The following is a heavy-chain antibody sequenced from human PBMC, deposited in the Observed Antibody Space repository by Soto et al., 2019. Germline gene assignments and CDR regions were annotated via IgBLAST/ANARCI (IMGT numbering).Heavy chain of an antibody. V-gene: IGHV3-21*01. J-gene: IGHJ5*02. CDR2: ISISSSYI. CDR1: GFTFSSYS. Sequence: PGGSLRLSCAASGFTFSSYSMNWVRQAPGKGLEWVSSISISSSYIYYADSVKARFTISRDNAKNSLYLQMNSLRAEDTAVYYCAREAPLNWFDPWGQGTLVTVSS. CDR3: AREAPLNWFDP.